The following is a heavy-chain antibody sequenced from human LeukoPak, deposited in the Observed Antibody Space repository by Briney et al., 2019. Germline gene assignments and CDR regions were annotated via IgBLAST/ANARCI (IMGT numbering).Heavy chain of an antibody. D-gene: IGHD4-23*01. CDR3: ATRTTVVTPLGAFDI. J-gene: IGHJ3*02. Sequence: SETLSLTCTVSGGSISSSSYYWGWIRQPPGKGLEWIGSIYYSGSTYYNPSLKSRVTISVDRSKNQFSLKLSSVTAADTAVYYCATRTTVVTPLGAFDIWGQGTMVTVSS. CDR1: GGSISSSSYY. V-gene: IGHV4-39*07. CDR2: IYYSGST.